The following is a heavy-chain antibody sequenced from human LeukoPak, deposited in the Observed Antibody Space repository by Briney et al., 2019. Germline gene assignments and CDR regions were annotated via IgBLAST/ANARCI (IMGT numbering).Heavy chain of an antibody. CDR2: ISGSATTT. D-gene: IGHD7-27*01. J-gene: IGHJ5*02. V-gene: IGHV3-23*01. Sequence: GGSQRLSCAASGFTFSSYAMTWVRQAPGKGLEWVSTISGSATTTYYADSVKGRFTISRDNSKNTLYLQMNSLRAEDTAVYYCAKDRSNWGLTWLDPWGQGTLVTVSS. CDR3: AKDRSNWGLTWLDP. CDR1: GFTFSSYA.